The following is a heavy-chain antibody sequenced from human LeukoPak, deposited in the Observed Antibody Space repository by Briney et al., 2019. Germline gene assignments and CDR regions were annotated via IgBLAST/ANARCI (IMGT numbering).Heavy chain of an antibody. CDR2: IWYDGSNK. D-gene: IGHD1-20*01. CDR1: GFTFSSYG. Sequence: GGSLRLSCAASGFTFSSYGMHWVRQAPGKGLEWVAVIWYDGSNKYYADSVKGRFTIPRDNSKNTLYLQMNSLRAEDTAVYYCASAITGTTLGNAFDIWGQGTMVTVSS. CDR3: ASAITGTTLGNAFDI. V-gene: IGHV3-33*01. J-gene: IGHJ3*02.